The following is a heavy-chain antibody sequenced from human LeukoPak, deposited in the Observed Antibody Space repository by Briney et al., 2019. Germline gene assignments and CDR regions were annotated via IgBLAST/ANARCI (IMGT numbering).Heavy chain of an antibody. CDR2: ISAYNGNT. CDR3: ARTYSSGWFNLGYHYYYMDV. J-gene: IGHJ6*03. Sequence: GASVKVSCKASGYTFTSYDMNWVRQAPGQGLEWMGWISAYNGNTNYAQKLQGRVTMTTDTSTSTAYMELRSLRSDDTAVYYCARTYSSGWFNLGYHYYYMDVWGKGTTVTISS. CDR1: GYTFTSYD. D-gene: IGHD6-19*01. V-gene: IGHV1-18*01.